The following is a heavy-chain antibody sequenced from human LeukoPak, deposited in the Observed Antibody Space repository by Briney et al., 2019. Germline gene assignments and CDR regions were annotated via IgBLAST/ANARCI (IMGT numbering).Heavy chain of an antibody. J-gene: IGHJ5*02. CDR3: TREAPTPNWLDP. Sequence: PSETLSLTCAVYGGSFSGYYWTWIRQHPGKGLEWIGYIYYSGTTYYNPSLKSRVTMSVDTSKNQFSLKLSSVTAADTAIYYCTREAPTPNWLDPWGQGTLVTVSS. V-gene: IGHV4-31*11. CDR2: IYYSGTT. CDR1: GGSFSGYY.